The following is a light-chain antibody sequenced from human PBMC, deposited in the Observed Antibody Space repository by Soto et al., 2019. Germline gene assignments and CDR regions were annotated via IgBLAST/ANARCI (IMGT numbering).Light chain of an antibody. J-gene: IGKJ5*01. CDR2: KIS. CDR1: QSLVPSDGNTY. V-gene: IGKV2-24*01. CDR3: MQATQFPIT. Sequence: DIVMTQTPLSSPVTLGQPASISCRSSQSLVPSDGNTYLSWFQQRPGQPPRPLIYKISNRFSGVPDIFSGSGAGTDFTLKISRVEVEDVGTYYCMQATQFPITFGQGTRLEI.